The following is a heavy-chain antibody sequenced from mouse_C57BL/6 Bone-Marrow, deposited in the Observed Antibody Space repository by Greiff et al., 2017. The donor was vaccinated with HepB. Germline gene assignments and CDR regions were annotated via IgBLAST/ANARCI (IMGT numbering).Heavy chain of an antibody. D-gene: IGHD2-3*01. V-gene: IGHV1-64*01. CDR1: GYTFTSYW. CDR2: IHPNSGST. CDR3: AREDYDGYCYFDY. J-gene: IGHJ2*01. Sequence: QVQLQQPGAELVKPGASVKLSCKASGYTFTSYWMHWVKQRPGQGLEWIGMIHPNSGSTNYNEKFKSKATLTVDKSSSTAYMQLSSLTSEDSAVYYCAREDYDGYCYFDYWGQGTTLTVSA.